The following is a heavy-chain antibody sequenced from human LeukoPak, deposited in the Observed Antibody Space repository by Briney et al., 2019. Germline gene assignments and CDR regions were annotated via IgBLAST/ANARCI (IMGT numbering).Heavy chain of an antibody. Sequence: SETLSLTCTVSGGSIGSSTYYWGWIRQPPGMGLEWIGSMYYSGSTYYNPSLKSRITISVDTPKSQFSLKLRSVTAADTAVYYCAREMRSPRGGFDYWDQGTLVTVSS. D-gene: IGHD3-10*01. J-gene: IGHJ4*02. CDR2: MYYSGST. V-gene: IGHV4-39*07. CDR3: AREMRSPRGGFDY. CDR1: GGSIGSSTYY.